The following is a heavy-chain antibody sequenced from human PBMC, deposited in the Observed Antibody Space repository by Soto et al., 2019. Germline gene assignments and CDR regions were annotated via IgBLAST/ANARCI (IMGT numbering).Heavy chain of an antibody. D-gene: IGHD3-22*01. CDR3: ARGLYSSSYYM. V-gene: IGHV1-46*01. CDR1: GHNFIAYF. J-gene: IGHJ4*02. Sequence: QVQLVQSGAEVKKPGASVRVSCKASGHNFIAYFIHWVRQAPGQGLEWMGWINPSGGSATYAQMFQGRVTLTTDTSTSTVYMELSSLTSEDTAMYYCARGLYSSSYYMWGQGTLVTVSS. CDR2: INPSGGSA.